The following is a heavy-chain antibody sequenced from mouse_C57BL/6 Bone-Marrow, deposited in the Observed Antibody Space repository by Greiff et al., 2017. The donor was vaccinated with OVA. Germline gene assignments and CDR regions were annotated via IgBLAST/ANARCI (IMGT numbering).Heavy chain of an antibody. J-gene: IGHJ2*01. D-gene: IGHD1-1*01. Sequence: QVQLKQPGAELVMPGASVKLSCKASGYTFTSYWMHWVKQRPGQGLEWIGEIDPSDSYTNYNQKFKGKSTLTVDKSSSTAYMQLSSLTSEDSAVYYCARRDITYFYSWGPGTTLTVSS. CDR3: ARRDITYFYS. CDR1: GYTFTSYW. V-gene: IGHV1-69*01. CDR2: IDPSDSYT.